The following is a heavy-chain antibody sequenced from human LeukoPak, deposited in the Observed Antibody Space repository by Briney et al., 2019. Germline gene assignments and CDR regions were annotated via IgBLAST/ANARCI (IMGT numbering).Heavy chain of an antibody. Sequence: SETLSLTCAVSGYSISSGYYCGWIRQPPGKGLEWIGSIYHSGSTYYNPSLKSRVTISVDTSKDQFSLKLSSVTAADTAVYYCAAESIVGATTESNVDYWGQGTLVTVSS. CDR2: IYHSGST. CDR1: GYSISSGYY. D-gene: IGHD1-26*01. V-gene: IGHV4-38-2*01. J-gene: IGHJ4*02. CDR3: AAESIVGATTESNVDY.